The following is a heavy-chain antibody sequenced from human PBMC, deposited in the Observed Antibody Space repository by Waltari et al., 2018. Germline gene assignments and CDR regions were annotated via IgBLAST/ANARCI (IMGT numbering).Heavy chain of an antibody. D-gene: IGHD3-10*01. CDR1: GFPFRRYV. CDR3: TRERSVTGKGNLDY. J-gene: IGHJ4*02. V-gene: IGHV3-48*03. CDR2: ISSGGSNI. Sequence: EVQLVESGGGLVQTGGSLRPSCAASGFPFRRYVMNWVRQAPGKGLEWVSYISSGGSNIFYAESVKGRFTISRDNAKNSLYLQMNSLRVEDTAVYYCTRERSVTGKGNLDYWGQGTLVTVSS.